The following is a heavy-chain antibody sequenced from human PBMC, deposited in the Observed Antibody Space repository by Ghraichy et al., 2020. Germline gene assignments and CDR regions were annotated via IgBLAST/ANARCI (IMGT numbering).Heavy chain of an antibody. J-gene: IGHJ4*02. D-gene: IGHD5/OR15-5a*01. CDR2: IYYNGST. Sequence: LSLTCTVSGASINTGGYFWSWIRQLPGKGLEWIGHIYYNGSTSYSPSLKRRLSISRDTSKKQFSLRLSAVTAADTAVYYCTREFSVYDRYFDYWGQGILVTVSS. V-gene: IGHV4-31*03. CDR3: TREFSVYDRYFDY. CDR1: GASINTGGYF.